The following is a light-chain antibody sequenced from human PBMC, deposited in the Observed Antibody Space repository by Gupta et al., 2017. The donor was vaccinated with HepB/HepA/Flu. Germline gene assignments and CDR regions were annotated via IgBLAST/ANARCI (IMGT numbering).Light chain of an antibody. CDR1: SSNIGSGT. V-gene: IGLV1-44*01. Sequence: QSVLTQPPSASGTPEQRVPISCSGSSSNIGSGTVNWYQQPPGTAPKLLIYSNDQRPSGVPDRFSGSKSGTSAALAISGLQSEDEDDYYCAAWDDSLNGRVFGGGTKLTVL. CDR3: AAWDDSLNGRV. J-gene: IGLJ3*02. CDR2: SND.